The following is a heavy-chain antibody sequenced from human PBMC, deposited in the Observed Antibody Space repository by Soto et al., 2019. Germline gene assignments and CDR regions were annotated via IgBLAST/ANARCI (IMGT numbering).Heavy chain of an antibody. D-gene: IGHD3-3*01. J-gene: IGHJ6*02. V-gene: IGHV3-48*02. Sequence: EVQLVESGGGLVQPGGSLRLSCAASGFTFSSYSMNWVRQAPGKGLEWVSYISSSSSTIYYADSVKGRFTISRDNAKNSLYLQMNSLRDEDTAVYYCARWAIFGVAAPSTYCYGMDVWGQGTTVTVSS. CDR2: ISSSSSTI. CDR1: GFTFSSYS. CDR3: ARWAIFGVAAPSTYCYGMDV.